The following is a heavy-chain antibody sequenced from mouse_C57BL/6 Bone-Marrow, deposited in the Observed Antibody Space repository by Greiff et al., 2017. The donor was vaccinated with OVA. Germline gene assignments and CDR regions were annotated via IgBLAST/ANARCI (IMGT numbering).Heavy chain of an antibody. CDR3: ARRGNYYDYDVSFAY. CDR1: GYTFTDYY. J-gene: IGHJ3*01. V-gene: IGHV1-26*01. Sequence: VQLQQSGPELVKPGASVKISCKASGYTFTDYYMNWVKQSHGKSLEWIGDINPNNGGTSYNQKFKGKATLTVDKSSSTAYMELRSLTSEDSAVYYCARRGNYYDYDVSFAYWGQGTLVTVSA. CDR2: INPNNGGT. D-gene: IGHD2-4*01.